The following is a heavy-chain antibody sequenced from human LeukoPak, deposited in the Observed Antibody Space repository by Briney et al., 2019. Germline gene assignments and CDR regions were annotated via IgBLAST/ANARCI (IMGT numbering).Heavy chain of an antibody. Sequence: PGGSLRLSCAASGFTVSSNYMSWVRQAPGKGLEWVSVIYSGGSTYYADSVKGRFTISRDNSKNTLYLQMNSLRAEDTAVYYCARDGSGQQLVRTPDYWGQGTLVTVSS. CDR1: GFTVSSNY. CDR3: ARDGSGQQLVRTPDY. J-gene: IGHJ4*02. V-gene: IGHV3-53*01. CDR2: IYSGGST. D-gene: IGHD6-13*01.